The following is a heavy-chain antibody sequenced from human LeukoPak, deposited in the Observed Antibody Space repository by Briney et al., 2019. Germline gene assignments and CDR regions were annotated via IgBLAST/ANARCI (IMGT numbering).Heavy chain of an antibody. D-gene: IGHD4-11*01. Sequence: SSETLSLTCAVYGGSFSGYYWSWIRQPPGKGLEWIGEINHSGSTNYNPSLKSRVTISVDTSKNQFSLKLSSVTAADTAVYYCARDRLAATVISYWYFDLWGRGTLVTVSS. CDR2: INHSGST. J-gene: IGHJ2*01. CDR3: ARDRLAATVISYWYFDL. V-gene: IGHV4-34*01. CDR1: GGSFSGYY.